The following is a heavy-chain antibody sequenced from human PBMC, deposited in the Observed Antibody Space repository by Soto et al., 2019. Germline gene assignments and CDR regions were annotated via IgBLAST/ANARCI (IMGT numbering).Heavy chain of an antibody. Sequence: QITLNESGLTQVKPRQTLTLTCTFSGFSLTTSGVGVGWIRQSPGKATEWLALIYWDDDKRYSPSLKSRLTITKDTSNSQVVLTMADLDPADTATYYCAHRVLRTVFGLVTTTAIYFDFWGQGTPVAVSS. CDR1: GFSLTTSGVG. J-gene: IGHJ4*02. CDR2: IYWDDDK. D-gene: IGHD3-3*01. CDR3: AHRVLRTVFGLVTTTAIYFDF. V-gene: IGHV2-5*02.